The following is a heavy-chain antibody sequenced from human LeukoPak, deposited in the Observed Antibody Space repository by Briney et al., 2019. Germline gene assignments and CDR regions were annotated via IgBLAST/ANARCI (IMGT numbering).Heavy chain of an antibody. V-gene: IGHV3-33*01. D-gene: IGHD2-2*01. CDR2: MYYDGRNK. J-gene: IGHJ3*01. CDR3: ARKVLVPAATGADAFDV. Sequence: GGSLRRSCAASGFTFSSYDMHWVRQVPGKGLEWVAVMYYDGRNKYYADSVKGRFTISRDNSKNTLYLQINSLRAEDTAVFYCARKVLVPAATGADAFDVWGRGTMVIVSS. CDR1: GFTFSSYD.